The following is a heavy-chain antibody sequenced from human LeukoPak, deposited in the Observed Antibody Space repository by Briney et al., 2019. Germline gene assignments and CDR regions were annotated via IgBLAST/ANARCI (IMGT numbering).Heavy chain of an antibody. V-gene: IGHV7-4-1*02. D-gene: IGHD3-22*01. CDR1: GYTFRNYA. CDR2: TDRNTGNP. J-gene: IGHJ5*02. Sequence: GASVKVSCKASGYTFRNYAINWVRQAPGQGLEWMGWTDRNTGNPTYAQGFTGRFVFSLDTSVTTAYLRISSLKAEDTAVYYCVRDVGNYDSRGYYLGWFDPWGQGTLVTVFS. CDR3: VRDVGNYDSRGYYLGWFDP.